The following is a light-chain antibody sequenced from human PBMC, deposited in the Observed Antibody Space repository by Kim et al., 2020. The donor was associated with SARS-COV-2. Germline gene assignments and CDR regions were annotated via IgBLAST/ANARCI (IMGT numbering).Light chain of an antibody. CDR1: RRCVGGYHY. V-gene: IGLV2-14*03. J-gene: IGLJ2*01. CDR3: SSYTSSSTLV. CDR2: GVS. Sequence: SIPILGTGSRRCVGGYHYRSCYRRNPGESTKLMIYGVSKPPAGVSNRVSGSKSGTTPSLTVSGLQAEHEAVYYCSSYTSSSTLVFGGGTQLTVL.